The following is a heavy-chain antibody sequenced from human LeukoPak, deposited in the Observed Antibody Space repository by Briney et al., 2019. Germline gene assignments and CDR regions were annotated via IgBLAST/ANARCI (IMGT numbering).Heavy chain of an antibody. J-gene: IGHJ4*02. Sequence: GGSLRLSCAASGFTFSSYSMNWVRQAPGKGLEWVSSISSSSSYIYYADSVKGRFTISRDNAKNSLYLQMNSLSAEDTAVYYCARDYLTYSSSWYDYWGQGTLVTVSS. CDR3: ARDYLTYSSSWYDY. CDR1: GFTFSSYS. D-gene: IGHD6-13*01. V-gene: IGHV3-21*01. CDR2: ISSSSSYI.